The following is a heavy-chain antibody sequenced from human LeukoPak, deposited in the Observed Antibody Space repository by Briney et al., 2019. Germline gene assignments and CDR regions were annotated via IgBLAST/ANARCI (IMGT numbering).Heavy chain of an antibody. CDR3: ARGNATVVSSLYYFDY. CDR2: INHSGST. Sequence: PSETLSLTCSVSGVSISSSSFYWGWIRQPPGKGLEWIGEINHSGSTNYKLSLKSRVTISVDTSKNQFSLKLSSVTAADTAVYYCARGNATVVSSLYYFDYWGQGTLVTVSS. CDR1: GVSISSSSFY. D-gene: IGHD4-23*01. J-gene: IGHJ4*02. V-gene: IGHV4-39*07.